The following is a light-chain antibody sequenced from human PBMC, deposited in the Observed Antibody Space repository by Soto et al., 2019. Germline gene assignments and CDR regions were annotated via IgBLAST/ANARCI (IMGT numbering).Light chain of an antibody. CDR2: AGS. J-gene: IGLJ7*01. CDR3: CSYAGSNTYV. V-gene: IGLV2-23*01. CDR1: SSDVGNYNL. Sequence: QSALTQPASVSGSPGQSITISCTGTSSDVGNYNLVSWYQQHPGKAPKVMIYAGSNRPSGVSHRFSGFKSGNTASLTISGLRAEDEADYHCCSYAGSNTYVFGTGTQLTVL.